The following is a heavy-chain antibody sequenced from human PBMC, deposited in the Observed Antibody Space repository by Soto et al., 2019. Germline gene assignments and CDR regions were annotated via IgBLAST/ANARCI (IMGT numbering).Heavy chain of an antibody. J-gene: IGHJ6*02. CDR3: ARVTIRGYSYGPSYYYGMDV. CDR1: GYTFTSYG. CDR2: INAYNGNT. V-gene: IGHV1-18*01. D-gene: IGHD5-18*01. Sequence: GASVKVSCKASGYTFTSYGISWVRQAPGQRLEWMGWINAYNGNTKYSQKFQGRVTITTDTSASTAYMELSSLRSEDTAVYYCARVTIRGYSYGPSYYYGMDVWGQGTMVTVSS.